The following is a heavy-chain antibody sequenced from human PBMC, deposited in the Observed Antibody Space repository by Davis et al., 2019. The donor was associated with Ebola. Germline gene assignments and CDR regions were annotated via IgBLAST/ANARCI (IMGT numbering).Heavy chain of an antibody. CDR2: INTDGDNT. Sequence: GESLKISCAASGFTFSTYWMHWVRQLPGKGLVWVSRINTDGDNTSYADSVEGRFTVSRDNAKNTVHLQMNSLRVDDTAIYYCRSASPRGDYWGQGTLVTVSS. V-gene: IGHV3-74*01. D-gene: IGHD3-3*01. J-gene: IGHJ4*02. CDR3: RSASPRGDY. CDR1: GFTFSTYW.